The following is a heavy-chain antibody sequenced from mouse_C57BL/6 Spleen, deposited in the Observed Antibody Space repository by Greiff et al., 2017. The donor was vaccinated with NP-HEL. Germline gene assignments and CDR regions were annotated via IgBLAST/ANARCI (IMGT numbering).Heavy chain of an antibody. CDR1: GYSITSGYY. J-gene: IGHJ3*01. Sequence: EVQLQESGPGLVKPSQSLSLTCSVTGYSITSGYYWNWIRQFPGNKLEWMGYISYDGSNNYNPSLKNRISITRDTSKNQFFLKLNSVTTEDTATYYCARDRGQLRLLFAYWGQGTLVTVSA. CDR2: ISYDGSN. V-gene: IGHV3-6*01. CDR3: ARDRGQLRLLFAY. D-gene: IGHD3-2*02.